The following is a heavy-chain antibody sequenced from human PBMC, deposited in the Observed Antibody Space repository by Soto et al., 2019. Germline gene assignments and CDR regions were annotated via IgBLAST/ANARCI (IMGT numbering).Heavy chain of an antibody. CDR1: GGSFSGYY. J-gene: IGHJ4*02. CDR2: INHSGST. CDR3: ARGGGIAARRGGVY. D-gene: IGHD6-6*01. V-gene: IGHV4-34*01. Sequence: LSLTCAVYGGSFSGYYWSWIRQPPGKGLEWIGEINHSGSTNYNPSLKSRVTISVGTSKNQFSLKLSSVTAADTAVYYCARGGGIAARRGGVYWGQGTLVTVSS.